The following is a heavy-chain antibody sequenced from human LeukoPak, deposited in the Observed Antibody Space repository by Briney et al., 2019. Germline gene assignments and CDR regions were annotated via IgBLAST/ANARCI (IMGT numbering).Heavy chain of an antibody. Sequence: ASVTVSCKASGYTFTSYGISWVRQAPGQGLEWMGWISAYNGNTNYAQKLQGRVTMTTDTSTSTAYMELRSLRSDDTAVYYCARDSVYDFWSGYYYYYYGMDVWGQGTTVTVSS. CDR3: ARDSVYDFWSGYYYYYYGMDV. V-gene: IGHV1-18*01. J-gene: IGHJ6*02. CDR1: GYTFTSYG. CDR2: ISAYNGNT. D-gene: IGHD3-3*01.